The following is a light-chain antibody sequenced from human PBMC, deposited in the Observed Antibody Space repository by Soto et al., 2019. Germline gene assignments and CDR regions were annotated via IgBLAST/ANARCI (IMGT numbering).Light chain of an antibody. Sequence: DIQMPQSPSSLSASVGDRVTITCRASQSISSYLNWYQQKPGKAPKLLIYAASSLQRGVPSRFSGSGSGTDFTLTFSSLQPEDFATYYCQQSYSTPQTFGQGTKVEIK. J-gene: IGKJ1*01. CDR2: AAS. V-gene: IGKV1-39*01. CDR1: QSISSY. CDR3: QQSYSTPQT.